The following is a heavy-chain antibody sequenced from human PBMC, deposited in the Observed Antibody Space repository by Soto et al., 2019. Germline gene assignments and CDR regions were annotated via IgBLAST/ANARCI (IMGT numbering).Heavy chain of an antibody. CDR1: GYTFTAYY. CDR3: ARASAAATSWFVY. CDR2: INPNSGGT. Sequence: GASVKVSCKASGYTFTAYYIHWMRQAPGQGLEWMGWINPNSGGTNNAQKFQGRVTMTRGTPIATVYMELTNVTSDDTAVYYCARASAAATSWFVYWGQGTPVTVSS. J-gene: IGHJ4*02. V-gene: IGHV1-2*02. D-gene: IGHD2-15*01.